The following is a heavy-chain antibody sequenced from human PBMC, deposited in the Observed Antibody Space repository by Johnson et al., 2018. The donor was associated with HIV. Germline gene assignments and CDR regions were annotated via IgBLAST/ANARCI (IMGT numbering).Heavy chain of an antibody. V-gene: IGHV3-30*04. Sequence: QMLLVESGGGVVQPGRSLRLSCAASGFTFSSYAMHWVRQAPGKGLEWVAVISYDGSNKYYADSVKGRFTISRDNSKNTLYLQMNSLRAEDTAVYYCARDEDAIMIVVAGGAFDIWGQGTMVTVSS. CDR2: ISYDGSNK. J-gene: IGHJ3*02. CDR1: GFTFSSYA. D-gene: IGHD3-22*01. CDR3: ARDEDAIMIVVAGGAFDI.